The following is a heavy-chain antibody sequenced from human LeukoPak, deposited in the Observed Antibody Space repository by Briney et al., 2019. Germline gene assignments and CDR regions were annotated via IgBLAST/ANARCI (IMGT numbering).Heavy chain of an antibody. CDR3: ARTAVDTAMVTYYYYGMDV. Sequence: ASVKVSCKASGYTFTSYYMHWVRQAPGQGLEWMGIINPSGGSTSYAQKFQGRVTMTRDTSTSTVYMELSSLRSEDTAVYYCARTAVDTAMVTYYYYGMDVWGRGTTVTVSS. CDR1: GYTFTSYY. J-gene: IGHJ6*02. CDR2: INPSGGST. V-gene: IGHV1-46*01. D-gene: IGHD5-18*01.